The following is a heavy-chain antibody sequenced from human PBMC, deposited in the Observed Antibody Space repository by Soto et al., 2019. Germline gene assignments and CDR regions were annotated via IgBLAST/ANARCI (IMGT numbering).Heavy chain of an antibody. Sequence: VQLQESGPGLVKPSETLSLTCTVSGGSITSYYWSGIRQPPGKGLEWIGYIYHSGSSNYNPSLKSRVTITMDTSKNQFTLKLRSVTAADTAVYYCARHVSMDWRVITTTPYYYYGLDVWGQGTTVTVSS. D-gene: IGHD3-10*01. J-gene: IGHJ6*02. V-gene: IGHV4-59*08. CDR2: IYHSGSS. CDR1: GGSITSYY. CDR3: ARHVSMDWRVITTTPYYYYGLDV.